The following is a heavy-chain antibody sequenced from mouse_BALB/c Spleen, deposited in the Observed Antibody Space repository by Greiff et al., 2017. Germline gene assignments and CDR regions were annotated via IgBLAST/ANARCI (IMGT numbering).Heavy chain of an antibody. V-gene: IGHV5-4*02. Sequence: DVLLVESGGGLVKPGGSLKLSCAASGFTFSDYYMYWVRQTPEKRLEWVATISDGGSYTYYPDSVKGRFTISRDNAKNNLYLQLSSLKSEDTAMYYCARASLGPFDYWGQGTTLTVSS. CDR1: GFTFSDYY. J-gene: IGHJ2*01. CDR3: ARASLGPFDY. CDR2: ISDGGSYT. D-gene: IGHD3-3*01.